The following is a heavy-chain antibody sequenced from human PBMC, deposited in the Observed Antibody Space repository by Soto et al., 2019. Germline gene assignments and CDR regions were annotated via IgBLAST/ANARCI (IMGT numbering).Heavy chain of an antibody. J-gene: IGHJ4*02. D-gene: IGHD3-3*01. Sequence: QITLNESGPTVVKPTEPLTLTCTFSGFSLTTSGVGVGWVRQSPGKAPEWLAFIYWDDDKRYSTSLKSRLTITKDTSNNPVVLTMANVYPADTATYYCAHRVLRAVFGLVTTTAIYFDFWGQGTPVVVSS. CDR2: IYWDDDK. V-gene: IGHV2-5*02. CDR3: AHRVLRAVFGLVTTTAIYFDF. CDR1: GFSLTTSGVG.